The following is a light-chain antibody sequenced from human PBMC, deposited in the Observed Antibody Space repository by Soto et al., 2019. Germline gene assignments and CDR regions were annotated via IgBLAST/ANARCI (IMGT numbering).Light chain of an antibody. Sequence: QSVLTQSPSASGTPGQTVAISCSGSASNIARNTVNWYQQFPGMAPKLLIYSHNQRASGVPDRFSGSQSGTSASLAISGLQSEDEDDYFCSAWADSLNGPVFGGGTKLTVL. CDR1: ASNIARNT. V-gene: IGLV1-44*01. J-gene: IGLJ2*01. CDR2: SHN. CDR3: SAWADSLNGPV.